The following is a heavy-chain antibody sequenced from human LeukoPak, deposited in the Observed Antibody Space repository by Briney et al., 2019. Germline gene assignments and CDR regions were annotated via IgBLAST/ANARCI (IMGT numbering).Heavy chain of an antibody. Sequence: GGSLRLSCAASGFTFDDYAMHWVRQAPGKGLEWVSGISWNSGSIGYADSVKGRFTISRDNAKNPLYLQMNSLRAEDMALYYCAKLTGEGAFDIWGQGTMVTVPS. D-gene: IGHD3-9*01. CDR3: AKLTGEGAFDI. V-gene: IGHV3-9*03. CDR2: ISWNSGSI. J-gene: IGHJ3*02. CDR1: GFTFDDYA.